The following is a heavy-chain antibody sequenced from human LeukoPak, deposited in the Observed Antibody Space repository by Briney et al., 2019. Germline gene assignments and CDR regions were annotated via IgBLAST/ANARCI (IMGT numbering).Heavy chain of an antibody. CDR1: GYTLTSYY. J-gene: IGHJ6*03. CDR3: ARGSIVATISGHYYYYMDV. D-gene: IGHD5-12*01. CDR2: INPSDGRT. V-gene: IGHV1-46*01. Sequence: GASVKISCKASGYTLTSYYMHWVRQAPGQGLEWMGIINPSDGRTSCAQKLQGRVTMTTDTSTSTAYMELRSLRSDDTAVYYCARGSIVATISGHYYYYMDVWGKGTTVTVSS.